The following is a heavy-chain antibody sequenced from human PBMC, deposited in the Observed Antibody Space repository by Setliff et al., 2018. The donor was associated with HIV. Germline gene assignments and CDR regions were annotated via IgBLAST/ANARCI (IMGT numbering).Heavy chain of an antibody. Sequence: PSETLSLTCSVSDDSLSSSNYYWGWVRQPPGKGLEWIAMIYYSGTTYYSPSLKSRVTISVDTFMKQLFLRLNYVTAADTAVYYCARRRGYGYTFDNWGQGLLVTVSS. V-gene: IGHV4-39*01. CDR2: IYYSGTT. CDR3: ARRRGYGYTFDN. J-gene: IGHJ4*02. D-gene: IGHD5-12*01. CDR1: DDSLSSSNYY.